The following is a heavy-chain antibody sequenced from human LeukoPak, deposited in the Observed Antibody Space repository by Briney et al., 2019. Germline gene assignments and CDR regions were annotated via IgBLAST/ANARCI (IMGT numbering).Heavy chain of an antibody. J-gene: IGHJ5*02. V-gene: IGHV1-2*02. D-gene: IGHD2-21*02. CDR1: GYSHKDYF. CDR3: ARADSSDNSYSIGYRDP. Sequence: GASVKVSCKAFGYSHKDYFIHWVRQSPGQGPEWLGWINSKSGDTDYGQQFRGRINMTRDMAISTIYLELHSLRVDDTAIYYCARADSSDNSYSIGYRDPWGQGSLVTVSS. CDR2: INSKSGDT.